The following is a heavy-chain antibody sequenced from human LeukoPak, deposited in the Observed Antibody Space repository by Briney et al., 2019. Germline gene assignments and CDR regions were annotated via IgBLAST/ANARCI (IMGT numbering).Heavy chain of an antibody. D-gene: IGHD3-16*01. V-gene: IGHV3-23*01. CDR1: GFTFTNYA. CDR2: IGSGGST. Sequence: GGSLRLSCAASGFTFTNYAMSWVRQAPGKGLEWVSAIGSGGSTYYADSVKGRFTISRDNSKNTLYLQMNSLRAEDTAVYYCAKLGLKLGGDYWGQGALVTVSS. CDR3: AKLGLKLGGDY. J-gene: IGHJ4*02.